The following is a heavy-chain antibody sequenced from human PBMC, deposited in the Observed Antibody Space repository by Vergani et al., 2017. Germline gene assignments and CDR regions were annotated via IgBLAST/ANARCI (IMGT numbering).Heavy chain of an antibody. CDR1: GGTFSSYA. D-gene: IGHD2-2*01. CDR2: IIPIFGTP. V-gene: IGHV1-69*12. Sequence: QVQLVQSGAEVKKPGSSVKVSCKASGGTFSSYAISWVRQAPGHGLEWMGGIIPIFGTPNYAQKFQGRVTITADESTSTAYMERSSLRSEDTAVYDCSRGKSSTSWYVCLGLQPYYYYYMDVWGKGTTVTVSS. J-gene: IGHJ6*03. CDR3: SRGKSSTSWYVCLGLQPYYYYYMDV.